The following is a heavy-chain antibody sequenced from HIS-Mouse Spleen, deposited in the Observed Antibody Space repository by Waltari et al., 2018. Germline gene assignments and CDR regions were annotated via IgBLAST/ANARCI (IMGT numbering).Heavy chain of an antibody. V-gene: IGHV4-34*01. CDR1: GGSFSGYY. CDR3: ARGEHSSSSGNWFDP. CDR2: INHSGST. J-gene: IGHJ5*02. D-gene: IGHD6-6*01. Sequence: QVQLQQWGAGLLKPSETLSLTCAVYGGSFSGYYWSWILQPPGKGLEWIGEINHSGSTNYNPSLKTRVTISVDTSKNQFSLKLSSVTAAATAVYYCARGEHSSSSGNWFDPWGQGTLVTVSS.